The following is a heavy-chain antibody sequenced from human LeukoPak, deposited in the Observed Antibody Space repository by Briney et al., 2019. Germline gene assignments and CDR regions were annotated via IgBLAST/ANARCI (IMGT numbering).Heavy chain of an antibody. J-gene: IGHJ5*02. V-gene: IGHV4-34*01. Sequence: PSETLSLTCAVYGGSFSGYYWSWIRQPPGKGLEWIGEINHSGSTNYNPSLKSRVTISVDTSKNQFSLKLSSVTAADTAVYYCARGPRFTIFGVVIINWFDPWGQGTLVTVSS. CDR3: ARGPRFTIFGVVIINWFDP. CDR2: INHSGST. CDR1: GGSFSGYY. D-gene: IGHD3-3*01.